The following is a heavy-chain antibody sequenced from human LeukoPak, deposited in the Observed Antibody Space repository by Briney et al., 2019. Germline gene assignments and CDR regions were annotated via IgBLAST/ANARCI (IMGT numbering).Heavy chain of an antibody. D-gene: IGHD6-19*01. CDR1: GGFNTHYY. J-gene: IGHJ4*02. V-gene: IGHV4-59*01. CDR3: AREGGSGWYFFDY. CDR2: IYHSGST. Sequence: SETLSLTCSVSGGFNTHYYWTWIRQPPGKGLELIGYIYHSGSTNYNPSLNSRVTISVDTSKNQFSLKLSSVTAADTAVYYCAREGGSGWYFFDYWGQGTLVTVSS.